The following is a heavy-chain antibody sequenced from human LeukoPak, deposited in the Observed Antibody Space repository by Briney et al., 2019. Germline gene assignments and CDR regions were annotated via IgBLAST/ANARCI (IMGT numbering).Heavy chain of an antibody. CDR1: GGSISSYY. D-gene: IGHD2-15*01. CDR2: IYYSGST. Sequence: SETLSLTCTVSGGSISSYYWSWIRQPPGKGLEWIGYIYYSGSTNYNPSLKSRVTISVDTSKNQFSLKLSSVTAADTAVYYCARCKLASAAADYWGQGTLVTVSS. V-gene: IGHV4-59*08. J-gene: IGHJ4*02. CDR3: ARCKLASAAADY.